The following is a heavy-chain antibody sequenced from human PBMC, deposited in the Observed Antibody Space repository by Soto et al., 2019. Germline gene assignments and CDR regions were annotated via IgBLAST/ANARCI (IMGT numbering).Heavy chain of an antibody. CDR2: VNSDGSGT. D-gene: IGHD2-2*02. Sequence: WALRLSCVASGFSFRSYWMHWVRQAPGKGLVWVSRVNSDGSGTSYADSVEGRLTLSRDNAKNTLYLQMNSLRAEDTAVYYCTRANGPAAIGHFHYGMDVWGQGTTVTVSS. CDR3: TRANGPAAIGHFHYGMDV. CDR1: GFSFRSYW. V-gene: IGHV3-74*01. J-gene: IGHJ6*02.